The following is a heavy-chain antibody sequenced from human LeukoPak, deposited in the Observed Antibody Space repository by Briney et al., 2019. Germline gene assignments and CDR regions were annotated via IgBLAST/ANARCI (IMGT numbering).Heavy chain of an antibody. D-gene: IGHD1-1*01. V-gene: IGHV4-59*01. CDR3: AREGTAGTNLNWFDP. J-gene: IGHJ5*02. CDR2: ISYSGST. CDR1: GGSISSYY. Sequence: SETPSLTCTVSGGSISSYYWSWIRQPPGKGLERIGYISYSGSTNFNPSLKSRVTISVDTSKNQFSLKLSSVTAADTAVYYCAREGTAGTNLNWFDPWGQGTLVTVSS.